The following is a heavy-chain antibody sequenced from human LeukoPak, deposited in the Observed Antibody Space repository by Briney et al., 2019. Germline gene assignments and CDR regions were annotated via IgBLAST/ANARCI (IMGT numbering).Heavy chain of an antibody. J-gene: IGHJ4*02. D-gene: IGHD6-19*01. V-gene: IGHV3-20*04. CDR3: AREAAVAGKGGFDY. Sequence: PGGSLRLSCAASGFTFYDYGMSWVRQAPGKGLEWVSGINWNGGSTGYADSVKGRFTISRDNSKNTLYLQMNSLRAEDTAVYYCAREAAVAGKGGFDYWGQGTLVTVSS. CDR2: INWNGGST. CDR1: GFTFYDYG.